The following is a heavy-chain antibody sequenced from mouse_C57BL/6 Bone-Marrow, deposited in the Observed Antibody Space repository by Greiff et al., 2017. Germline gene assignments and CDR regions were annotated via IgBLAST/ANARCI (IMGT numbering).Heavy chain of an antibody. D-gene: IGHD3-2*02. CDR3: TTGDSSEGFAY. V-gene: IGHV14-4*01. J-gene: IGHJ3*01. CDR2: IDPENGDT. CDR1: GFNIKDDY. Sequence: VQLKQSGAELVRPGASVKLSCTASGFNIKDDYMHWVKQRPEQGLEWIGWIDPENGDTEYASKFQGKATITADTSSNTAYLQLSSLTSEDTAVYYCTTGDSSEGFAYWGQGTLVTVSA.